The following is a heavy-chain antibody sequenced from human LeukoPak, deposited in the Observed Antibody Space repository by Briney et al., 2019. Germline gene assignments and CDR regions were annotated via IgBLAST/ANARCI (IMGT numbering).Heavy chain of an antibody. CDR1: GGSVSSSSYY. J-gene: IGHJ5*02. D-gene: IGHD3-22*01. V-gene: IGHV4-39*01. Sequence: SETLSLTCTVSGGSVSSSSYYWGWIRQPPGKGLEWIGSIYYSGNTYYSPSLKSRVTVSVDTSKNQFSLKLSSVTAADTAVYYCARRGSGLNWFDPWGQGTLVTVSS. CDR3: ARRGSGLNWFDP. CDR2: IYYSGNT.